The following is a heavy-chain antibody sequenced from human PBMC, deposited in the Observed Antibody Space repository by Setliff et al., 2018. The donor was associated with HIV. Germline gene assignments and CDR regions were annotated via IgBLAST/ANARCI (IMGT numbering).Heavy chain of an antibody. CDR3: AREMYYYDSSGYYFPDY. CDR2: IYTSGST. D-gene: IGHD3-22*01. CDR1: GGSISSGSYY. V-gene: IGHV4-61*09. J-gene: IGHJ4*02. Sequence: SETLSLTCTVPGGSISSGSYYWSWIRQPAGKGLEWIGHIYTSGSTNYNPSLKSRVTISVDTSKNQFSLKLSSVTAADTAVYYCAREMYYYDSSGYYFPDYWGQGTLVTVSS.